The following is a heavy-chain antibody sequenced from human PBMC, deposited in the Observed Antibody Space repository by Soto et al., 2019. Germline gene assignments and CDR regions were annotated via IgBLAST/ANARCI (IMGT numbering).Heavy chain of an antibody. Sequence: SETLSLTCAVYCGSFSGYYWSWIRQPPGKGLEWIGEINHSGSTNYNPSLKSRVTISVDTSKNQFSLKLSSVTAADTAVYYCASGTRLYDFWSGYYGGNWFDPWGQGTLVTVSS. D-gene: IGHD3-3*01. CDR1: CGSFSGYY. CDR3: ASGTRLYDFWSGYYGGNWFDP. V-gene: IGHV4-34*01. J-gene: IGHJ5*02. CDR2: INHSGST.